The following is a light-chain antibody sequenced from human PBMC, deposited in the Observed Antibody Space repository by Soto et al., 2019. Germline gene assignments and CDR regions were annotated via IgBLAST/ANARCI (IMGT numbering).Light chain of an antibody. J-gene: IGKJ2*03. CDR1: QSVSTTY. V-gene: IGKV3-20*01. CDR2: ATS. CDR3: QQYGNSPPYC. Sequence: EIVLTQSPGSLSLSPGEGATLSCRASQSVSTTYLAWYQLKPGQAPRLVIYATSSRAAGIPDRFRGSGSGTEFTLTISSLEPEDVGVYFCQQYGNSPPYCFGQGTKLEIK.